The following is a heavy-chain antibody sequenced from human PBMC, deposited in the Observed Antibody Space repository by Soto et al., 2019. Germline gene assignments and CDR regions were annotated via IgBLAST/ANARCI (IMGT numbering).Heavy chain of an antibody. J-gene: IGHJ6*02. CDR3: ARTAAAGKYYYGMDV. V-gene: IGHV5-51*01. Sequence: PGESLKISCKGSGYSFTSYWIGWVRQMPGKGLELMGIIYPGDSDTRYSPSFQGQVTISADKSISTAYLQWSSLKASDTDMYYCARTAAAGKYYYGMDVWGQGTTVTVSS. CDR1: GYSFTSYW. CDR2: IYPGDSDT. D-gene: IGHD6-13*01.